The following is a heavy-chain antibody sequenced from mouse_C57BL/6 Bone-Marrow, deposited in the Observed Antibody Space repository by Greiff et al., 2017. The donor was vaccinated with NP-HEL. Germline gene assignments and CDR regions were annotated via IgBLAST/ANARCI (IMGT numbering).Heavy chain of an antibody. Sequence: QVHVKQSGAELAKPGASVKLSCKASGYTFTSYWMHWVKQRPGQGLEWIGYINPSSGYTKYNQKFKDKATLTAAKSSSTAYMQLSSLTYEDSAVYYCARQAPLWYFDVWGTGTTVTVSS. D-gene: IGHD3-2*02. V-gene: IGHV1-7*01. CDR1: GYTFTSYW. J-gene: IGHJ1*03. CDR3: ARQAPLWYFDV. CDR2: INPSSGYT.